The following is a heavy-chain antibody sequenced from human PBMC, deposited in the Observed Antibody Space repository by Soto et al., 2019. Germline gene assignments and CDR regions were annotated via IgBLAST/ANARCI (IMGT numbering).Heavy chain of an antibody. D-gene: IGHD6-13*01. Sequence: PVGSLRLSCAASGFTFSNAWMNWVRQAPGKGLEWVGRIKSKTDGGTTDYAAPVKGRFTISRDDSKNTLYLQMNSLKTEDTAVYYCTAHSSSSSEAQFDYWGQGTLVTVSS. J-gene: IGHJ4*02. CDR3: TAHSSSSSEAQFDY. V-gene: IGHV3-15*07. CDR1: GFTFSNAW. CDR2: IKSKTDGGTT.